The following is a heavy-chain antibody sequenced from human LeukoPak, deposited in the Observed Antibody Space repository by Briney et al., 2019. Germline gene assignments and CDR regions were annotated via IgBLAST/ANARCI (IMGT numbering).Heavy chain of an antibody. V-gene: IGHV3-23*01. Sequence: GGSLRLSCVASGFSFSLYSMKWVRQAPGKGPEWVSAISNNGGYTYYADSVQGRFTISRDNSKSTLCLQMNSLRAEDTAVYYCAKQLGYCSDGSCYFPYWGQGTLVTVSS. CDR2: ISNNGGYT. J-gene: IGHJ4*02. CDR3: AKQLGYCSDGSCYFPY. CDR1: GFSFSLYS. D-gene: IGHD2-15*01.